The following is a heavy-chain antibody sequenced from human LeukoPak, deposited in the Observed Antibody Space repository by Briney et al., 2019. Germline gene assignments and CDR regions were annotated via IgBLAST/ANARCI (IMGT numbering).Heavy chain of an antibody. D-gene: IGHD3-22*01. V-gene: IGHV3-30*04. Sequence: PGGSPRLSCAASGFTFSSYAMHWVRQAPGKGLEWVAVISYDGSNKYYADSVKGRFTISRDDSKNTLYLQMNSLRAEDTAVYYCARDFLIDDSSGYSSIFDYWGQGTLVTVSS. J-gene: IGHJ4*02. CDR3: ARDFLIDDSSGYSSIFDY. CDR1: GFTFSSYA. CDR2: ISYDGSNK.